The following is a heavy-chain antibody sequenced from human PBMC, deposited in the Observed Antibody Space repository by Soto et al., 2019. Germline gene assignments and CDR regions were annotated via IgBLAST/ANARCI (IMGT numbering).Heavy chain of an antibody. V-gene: IGHV3-30*04. CDR2: ISYDGWNN. J-gene: IGHJ3*02. Sequence: QVQLVESGGGVVQPGRSLRLSCAASGFTFSSYAMHWVRQAPGKGLEWVAVISYDGWNNYYADSVKGRFTIFRDNSKNTVYLQMNSLRVEDTAVYSCARGSEAFDIWGQGTMVTVYS. CDR1: GFTFSSYA. CDR3: ARGSEAFDI.